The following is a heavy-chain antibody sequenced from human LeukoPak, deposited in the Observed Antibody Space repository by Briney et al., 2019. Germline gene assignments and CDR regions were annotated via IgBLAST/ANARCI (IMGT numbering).Heavy chain of an antibody. Sequence: GASVKVSCKASGYTFTGYYMHWVRQAPGQGLEWMGWISAYNGNTNYAQKLQGRVTMTTGTSTSTAYMELRSLRSDDTAVYYCARVGIFGVVTVDYWGQGTLVTVSS. D-gene: IGHD3-3*01. CDR3: ARVGIFGVVTVDY. CDR1: GYTFTGYY. V-gene: IGHV1-18*04. CDR2: ISAYNGNT. J-gene: IGHJ4*02.